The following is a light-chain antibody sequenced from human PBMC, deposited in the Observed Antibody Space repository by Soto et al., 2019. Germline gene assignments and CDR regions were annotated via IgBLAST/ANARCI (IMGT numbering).Light chain of an antibody. Sequence: EIVLTQSPGSLSLSPGERATLSCRASQTVSNNYLAWYQQKPGQAPRLLIYGASNRATDITDRFSGSGSGTDFPLTINRLEPEDCAVYFCQQYGGSPLYTFGQGTKLEI. V-gene: IGKV3-20*01. CDR2: GAS. CDR1: QTVSNNY. CDR3: QQYGGSPLYT. J-gene: IGKJ2*01.